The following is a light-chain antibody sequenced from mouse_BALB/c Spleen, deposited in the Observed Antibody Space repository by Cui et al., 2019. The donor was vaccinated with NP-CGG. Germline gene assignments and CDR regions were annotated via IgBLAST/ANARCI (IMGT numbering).Light chain of an antibody. CDR3: ALWYSNHWV. J-gene: IGLJ1*01. CDR2: GTN. V-gene: IGLV1*01. CDR1: TGAVTTSNY. Sequence: AVVTQESALTTSPGETVTLICRSSTGAVTTSNYANWVQEKPDHLFTGLIGGTNNRAPGVPARFSGSLIGDKAALTITGAQTEDEAIYFCALWYSNHWVFGGGTKLTVL.